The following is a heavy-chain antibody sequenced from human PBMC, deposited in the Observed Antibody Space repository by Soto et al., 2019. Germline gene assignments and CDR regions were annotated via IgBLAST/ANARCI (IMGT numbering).Heavy chain of an antibody. J-gene: IGHJ5*02. V-gene: IGHV3-43*01. D-gene: IGHD3-16*01. Sequence: PGGSLRLSCAASGFTFDDYTMHWVRQAPGKGLEWVSLISWDGGSTYYADSVKGRFTISRDNSKNSLYLQMNSLRTEDTALYYCAKESFGGVVSDYYSNWFDPWGQGTLVTVSS. CDR3: AKESFGGVVSDYYSNWFDP. CDR2: ISWDGGST. CDR1: GFTFDDYT.